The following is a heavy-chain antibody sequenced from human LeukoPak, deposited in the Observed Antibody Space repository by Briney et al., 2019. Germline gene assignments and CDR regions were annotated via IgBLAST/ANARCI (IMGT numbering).Heavy chain of an antibody. Sequence: SETLSLTCTVSGGSISSSSYYWGWIRQPPGKGLEWIGSIYYSGSTYYNPSLKSRVTISVDTSKNQFSLKLSSVTAADTAVYYCANLPLRPYNWNYVGPYFDYWGQGTLVTVSS. V-gene: IGHV4-39*01. CDR1: GGSISSSSYY. J-gene: IGHJ4*02. D-gene: IGHD1-7*01. CDR3: ANLPLRPYNWNYVGPYFDY. CDR2: IYYSGST.